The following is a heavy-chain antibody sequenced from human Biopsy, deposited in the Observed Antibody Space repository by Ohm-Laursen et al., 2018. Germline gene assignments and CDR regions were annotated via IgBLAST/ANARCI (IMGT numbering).Heavy chain of an antibody. CDR2: IYHTGST. CDR3: AGADMVTTIVDY. D-gene: IGHD5-12*01. J-gene: IGHJ4*02. CDR1: GDSISSGGNY. Sequence: TLSLTCPVSGDSISSGGNYWSWIRQFPGKGLECIAYIYHTGSTYYNPSLKSRLSIAIDTSKNQFSVSLRSVTAADTAVYYCAGADMVTTIVDYWGQGTLVTVSS. V-gene: IGHV4-31*03.